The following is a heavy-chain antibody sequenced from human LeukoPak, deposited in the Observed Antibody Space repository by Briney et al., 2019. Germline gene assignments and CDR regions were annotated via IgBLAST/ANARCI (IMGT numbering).Heavy chain of an antibody. Sequence: GCLRHSCAASGFTFDDDGMSWVRQAPRKRLEWVSGINWNGGSTSYADSVKGRFTISRDNAKNSLYLQRNSLRAEDTALYYCASERGGAFDIWGQGTMVTVSS. V-gene: IGHV3-20*04. CDR3: ASERGGAFDI. CDR1: GFTFDDDG. J-gene: IGHJ3*02. CDR2: INWNGGST.